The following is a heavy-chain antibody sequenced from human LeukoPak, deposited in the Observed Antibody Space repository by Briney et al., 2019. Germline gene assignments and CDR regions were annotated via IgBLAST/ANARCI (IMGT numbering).Heavy chain of an antibody. D-gene: IGHD1-26*01. CDR2: IKQDGSEK. V-gene: IGHV3-7*01. Sequence: GGSLRLSCAASGFTFRNYWMSWVRQAPGKGLEWVANIKQDGSEKYYVDSVKGRFTISRDNVKNSLYVQMSSLRAEDTGVYYCARDEPVGATTDWGQGTLVTVSS. CDR1: GFTFRNYW. CDR3: ARDEPVGATTD. J-gene: IGHJ4*02.